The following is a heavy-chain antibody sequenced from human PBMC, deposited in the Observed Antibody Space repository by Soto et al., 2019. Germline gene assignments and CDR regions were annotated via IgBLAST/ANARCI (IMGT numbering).Heavy chain of an antibody. CDR1: GGSVSSGSYQ. J-gene: IGHJ6*02. V-gene: IGHV4-61*01. Sequence: SETLSLTCTVSGGSVSSGSYQWTWIRQPPGKGLEWIGYIHVSGSTNDNPSLKGRVTMSIDTSKNQSSLKLGSVTAADTAVYYCARDGHGMDVWGQGTKVTVSS. CDR2: IHVSGST. CDR3: ARDGHGMDV.